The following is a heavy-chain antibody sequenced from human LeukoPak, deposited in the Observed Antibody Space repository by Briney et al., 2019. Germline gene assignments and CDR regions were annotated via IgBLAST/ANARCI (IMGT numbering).Heavy chain of an antibody. Sequence: GGSLRLSCAASGFTFSQYGMHWVRQAPGKGLEWVAVIWRDGTKTYYADSVKGRFTISRDDSQNTLFLQMNSLRAEDTAVYYCAKDAQRGFDYSNSLEDWGQGTLVTVSS. CDR3: AKDAQRGFDYSNSLED. V-gene: IGHV3-33*06. CDR2: IWRDGTKT. CDR1: GFTFSQYG. D-gene: IGHD4-11*01. J-gene: IGHJ4*02.